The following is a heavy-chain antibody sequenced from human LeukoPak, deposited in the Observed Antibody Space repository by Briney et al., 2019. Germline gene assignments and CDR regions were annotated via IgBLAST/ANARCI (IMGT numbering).Heavy chain of an antibody. CDR2: ISSSSSTI. J-gene: IGHJ4*02. D-gene: IGHD3-10*01. CDR3: TRRSFGDQSGT. V-gene: IGHV3-48*01. Sequence: GGSLRLSCAASGFTFSSYSMNWVRQAPGKGLEWVSYISSSSSTIYYADSVKGRFTISRDNAKNSLYLQMSSLRAEDTAVYYCTRRSFGDQSGTWGQGTLVTVSS. CDR1: GFTFSSYS.